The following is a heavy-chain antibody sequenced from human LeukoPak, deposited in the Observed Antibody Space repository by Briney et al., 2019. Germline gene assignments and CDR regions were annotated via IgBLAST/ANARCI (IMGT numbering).Heavy chain of an antibody. Sequence: GGSLRLSCAASGFTFSSFSSYGMHWVRQAPGKGLEWVAVISYDGSNKHHVDSVKGRFTFSRDNSKNTLYLQMNSLRAEDTAVYYCAKDRWKGAYFDYWGQGTLVTVSS. CDR1: GFTFSSFSSYG. D-gene: IGHD4-23*01. V-gene: IGHV3-30*18. J-gene: IGHJ4*02. CDR3: AKDRWKGAYFDY. CDR2: ISYDGSNK.